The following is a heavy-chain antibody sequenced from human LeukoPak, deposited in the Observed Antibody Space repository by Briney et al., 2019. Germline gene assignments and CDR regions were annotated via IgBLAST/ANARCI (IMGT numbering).Heavy chain of an antibody. Sequence: PWGSLRLSCEASGFTFNTYSMNWARQPPGKGLEGIGYIYFSGSTNYNPSLKSRVTISVDTSKNQFSLKMSSVTAADTAVYYCARMTSSGWYAAGYYFDYWGQGTLVTVSS. D-gene: IGHD6-19*01. CDR3: ARMTSSGWYAAGYYFDY. J-gene: IGHJ4*02. CDR2: IYFSGST. CDR1: GFTFNTYS. V-gene: IGHV4-59*01.